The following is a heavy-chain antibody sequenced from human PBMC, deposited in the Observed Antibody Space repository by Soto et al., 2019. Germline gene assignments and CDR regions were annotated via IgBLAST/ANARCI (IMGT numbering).Heavy chain of an antibody. CDR1: GFTFSSYS. CDR3: ASHRPKYSSSWYVP. D-gene: IGHD6-13*01. CDR2: ISSSSSYI. Sequence: PGGSLRLSCAASGFTFSSYSMNWVRQAPGKGLEWVSSISSSSSYIYYADSVKGRFTTSRDNAKNSLYLQMNSLRAEDTAVYYCASHRPKYSSSWYVPWGQGTLVTVSS. V-gene: IGHV3-21*01. J-gene: IGHJ5*02.